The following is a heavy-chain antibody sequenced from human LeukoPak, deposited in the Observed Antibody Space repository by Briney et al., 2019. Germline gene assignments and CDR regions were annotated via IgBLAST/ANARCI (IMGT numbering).Heavy chain of an antibody. CDR2: ISGSGGST. V-gene: IGHV3-23*01. D-gene: IGHD1-26*01. CDR1: GFTFSSYG. J-gene: IGHJ5*02. CDR3: AKAGIVGATNWFDP. Sequence: SGGSLRLSCAASGFTFSSYGMSWVRQAPGKGLEWVSAISGSGGSTYYADSVKGRFTISRDNSKNTLYLQMNSLRAEDTAVYYCAKAGIVGATNWFDPWGQGTLVTVSS.